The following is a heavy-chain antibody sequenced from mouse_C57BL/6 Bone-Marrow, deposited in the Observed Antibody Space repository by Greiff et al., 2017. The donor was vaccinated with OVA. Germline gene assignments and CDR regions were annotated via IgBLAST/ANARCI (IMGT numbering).Heavy chain of an antibody. CDR2: IDPNSGGT. D-gene: IGHD2-4*01. Sequence: QVQLKQPGAELVKPGASVKLSCKASGYTFTSYWMHWVKQRPGRGLEWIGRIDPNSGGTKYNEKFKGKATLTVDKPSSTAYMQLSSLTSEDSAVDYCAILDYDGWFAYWGQGTLVTVSA. V-gene: IGHV1-72*01. J-gene: IGHJ3*01. CDR3: AILDYDGWFAY. CDR1: GYTFTSYW.